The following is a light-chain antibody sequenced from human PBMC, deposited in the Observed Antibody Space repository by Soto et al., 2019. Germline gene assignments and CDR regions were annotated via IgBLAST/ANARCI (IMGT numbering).Light chain of an antibody. CDR2: GAS. CDR1: QSVSNY. J-gene: IGKJ1*01. Sequence: EILMTQSPATLSVSPGERATMSCRDSQSVSNYLAWYQQIPGQPPRLLIYGASTRATGIPARFSGSGSGTEFTLTISSLQSEDFAVYYCKQYNNWPRTFGQGTKVDIK. V-gene: IGKV3-15*01. CDR3: KQYNNWPRT.